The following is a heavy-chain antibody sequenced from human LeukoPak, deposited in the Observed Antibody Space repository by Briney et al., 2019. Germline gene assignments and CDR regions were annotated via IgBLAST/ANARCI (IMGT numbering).Heavy chain of an antibody. V-gene: IGHV4-59*12. CDR1: GGSISSYY. D-gene: IGHD6-13*01. CDR3: ARGILAAGHFDY. Sequence: SETLSLTCTVSGGSISSYYWSWIRQPPGKGLEWIGSIYYSGSTYYNPSLKSRVTISVDTSKNQFSLKLSSVTAADTAVYYCARGILAAGHFDYWGQGTLVTVSS. CDR2: IYYSGST. J-gene: IGHJ4*02.